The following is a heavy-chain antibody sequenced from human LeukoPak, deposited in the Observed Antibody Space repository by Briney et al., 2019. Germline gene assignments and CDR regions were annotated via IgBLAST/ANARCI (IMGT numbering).Heavy chain of an antibody. CDR2: IDAGGTFT. Sequence: GGSLRLSCTASGFTFSSYAMNWVRQAPGKGLEWVSGIDAGGTFTYYADSVKGRFTISRDNSRNTLYLQMNSLRADDTAVYYCAKDLDYTTYAYYFDYWGQGTLVTVSS. V-gene: IGHV3-23*01. CDR1: GFTFSSYA. D-gene: IGHD4-11*01. CDR3: AKDLDYTTYAYYFDY. J-gene: IGHJ4*02.